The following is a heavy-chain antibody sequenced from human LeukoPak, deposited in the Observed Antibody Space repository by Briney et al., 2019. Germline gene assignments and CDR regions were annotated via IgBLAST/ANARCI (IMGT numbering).Heavy chain of an antibody. Sequence: ASVKVSCKASGYTFTSYDINWVRQATGQGLEWMGWMNPNSGNTGYAQKFQGRVTMTRNASISTAYMELSSLRSEDTAVYYCGSNYYDSSGYSKYYYYYYMDVWGKGTTVTVSS. CDR3: GSNYYDSSGYSKYYYYYYMDV. V-gene: IGHV1-8*01. CDR2: MNPNSGNT. J-gene: IGHJ6*03. CDR1: GYTFTSYD. D-gene: IGHD3-22*01.